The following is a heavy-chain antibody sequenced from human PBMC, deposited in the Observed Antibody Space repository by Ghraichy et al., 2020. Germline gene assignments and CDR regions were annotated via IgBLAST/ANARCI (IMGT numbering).Heavy chain of an antibody. CDR2: INHSGST. Sequence: SETLSLTCAVYGGSFSGYFWNWIRQRPGKGLEWIGEINHSGSTNYNPSLKSRVTISVDMSSKNQFSLRPTSVTAADTAVYYCARMRRQLVGGDYWGPGTLVTVAS. D-gene: IGHD6-6*01. CDR3: ARMRRQLVGGDY. J-gene: IGHJ4*02. CDR1: GGSFSGYF. V-gene: IGHV4-34*01.